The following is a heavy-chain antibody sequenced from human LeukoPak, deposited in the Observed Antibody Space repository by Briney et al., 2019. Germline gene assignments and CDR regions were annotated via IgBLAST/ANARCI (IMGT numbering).Heavy chain of an antibody. Sequence: SETLSLTCAVYGGSFSGYYWSWIRQPPGKGLEWIGEINHSGSTNYNQSLKSRVTITVDTSKNQFSLKLSSVTAADTAVYYCARDTEWELNPDYFDYWGQGTLVTVSS. CDR1: GGSFSGYY. V-gene: IGHV4-34*01. CDR3: ARDTEWELNPDYFDY. J-gene: IGHJ4*02. D-gene: IGHD1-26*01. CDR2: INHSGST.